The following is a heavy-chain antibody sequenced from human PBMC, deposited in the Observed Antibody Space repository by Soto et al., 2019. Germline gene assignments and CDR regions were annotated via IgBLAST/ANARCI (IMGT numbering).Heavy chain of an antibody. CDR2: INPDGTGK. V-gene: IGHV3-7*03. D-gene: IGHD3-10*01. CDR1: GFTFSDTW. CDR3: VKSEYAFLVGEF. J-gene: IGHJ4*02. Sequence: EVQLVESGGGLVQPGGSLRLSCAASGFTFSDTWMTWVRQAPGKGLEWVANINPDGTGKEYGGSVKGRFTISRDNAKNSLYLQIDSLTAGDTALYYGVKSEYAFLVGEFWGQGTLLTVSS.